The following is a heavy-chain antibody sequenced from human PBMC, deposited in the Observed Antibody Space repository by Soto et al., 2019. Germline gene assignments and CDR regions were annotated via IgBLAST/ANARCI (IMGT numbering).Heavy chain of an antibody. J-gene: IGHJ4*02. CDR2: ISSDGKSE. D-gene: IGHD3-22*01. Sequence: PGGSLRLSCAASGFTFSTYGMHWVRQPPGKGLEWVAVISSDGKSEHYADPVKGRFSISRDNSKNTLSLQMNSLRVEDTAVYYCAKTITTYSGDSRGRGDLVDYWGQGTLVTVSS. CDR1: GFTFSTYG. CDR3: AKTITTYSGDSRGRGDLVDY. V-gene: IGHV3-30*18.